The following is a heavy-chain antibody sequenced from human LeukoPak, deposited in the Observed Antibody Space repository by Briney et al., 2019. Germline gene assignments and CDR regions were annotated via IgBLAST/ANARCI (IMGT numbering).Heavy chain of an antibody. CDR1: GFTFSSYS. D-gene: IGHD3-10*01. Sequence: GGSLRLSCAASGFTFSSYSMNWVRQAPGKGLGWVSSISGSSSYIYYADSVKGRFTISRDNAKNSLYLQINSLGADDTAVYYCAKDQDPHSYGSGSYAPFDYWGQGTLVTVSS. V-gene: IGHV3-21*04. CDR2: ISGSSSYI. CDR3: AKDQDPHSYGSGSYAPFDY. J-gene: IGHJ4*02.